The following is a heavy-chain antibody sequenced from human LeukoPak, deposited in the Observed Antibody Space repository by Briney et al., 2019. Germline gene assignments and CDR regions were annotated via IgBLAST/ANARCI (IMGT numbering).Heavy chain of an antibody. CDR3: AKDNNGWTFDP. Sequence: GGSLRLSCGASGFTFRSYGMHWVRQAPGKGLEWVAFIHSGGNNKYCADSVKGRFTVSRGNSKNTLYLQMNSLRAEDTAVYYCAKDNNGWTFDPWGQGTLVTVSS. V-gene: IGHV3-30*02. D-gene: IGHD6-19*01. CDR1: GFTFRSYG. J-gene: IGHJ5*02. CDR2: IHSGGNNK.